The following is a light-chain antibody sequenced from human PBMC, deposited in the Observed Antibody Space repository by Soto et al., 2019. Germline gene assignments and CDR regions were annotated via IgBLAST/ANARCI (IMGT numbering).Light chain of an antibody. J-gene: IGKJ5*01. Sequence: EIVLTQSRVTLSLSPGERATLSCRASQSLSSSYIAWYQHKPGQGPRLLIYGAFTRATGIPDRFSGSGSGTDFTLTISRLEPEEFAVYYCQQHETLITFGQGTRLEIK. CDR1: QSLSSSY. CDR2: GAF. V-gene: IGKV3-20*01. CDR3: QQHETLIT.